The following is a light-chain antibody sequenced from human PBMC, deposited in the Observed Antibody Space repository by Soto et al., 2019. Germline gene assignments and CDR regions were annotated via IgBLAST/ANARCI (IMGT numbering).Light chain of an antibody. CDR2: KAS. CDR1: QTISSW. J-gene: IGKJ1*01. Sequence: DIQMTLSPSTLSASVGDRVTITCRASQTISSWLAWYQQKPGKAPKLLIYKASTLESGVPSRFSGSGSGTDFTLTVTSLQPEDFATYYCQQYSYYATFGQGTKVEIK. CDR3: QQYSYYAT. V-gene: IGKV1-5*03.